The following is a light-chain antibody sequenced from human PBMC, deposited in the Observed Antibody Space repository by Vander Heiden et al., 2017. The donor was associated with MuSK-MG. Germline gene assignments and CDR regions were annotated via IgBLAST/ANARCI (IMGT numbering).Light chain of an antibody. J-gene: IGKJ2*01. CDR2: LGS. CDR3: RQGLQTPYT. Sequence: DIVMTQSPLSLPVTPGEPASISCRSSQSLLHSNGYNCLDWYLQKPGQSPQLLIFLGSNRASGVPDRFSGSGSGTDFTLKISRVEAEDVVVYYCRQGLQTPYTFGQGTKLEIK. CDR1: QSLLHSNGYNC. V-gene: IGKV2-28*01.